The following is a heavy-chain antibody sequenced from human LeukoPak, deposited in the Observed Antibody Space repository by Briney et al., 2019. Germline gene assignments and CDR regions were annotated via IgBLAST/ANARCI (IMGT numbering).Heavy chain of an antibody. D-gene: IGHD3-3*01. CDR2: NSSSSSTI. CDR3: AGGDYDFWSGRMGYYMDV. Sequence: GGSLRLSCSASGFTFSSYSMNWVRQAPGKGLEWVSYNSSSSSTIYYADSVKGRFTISRDNAKNSLYLQMNSLRAEDTAVYYCAGGDYDFWSGRMGYYMDVWGKGTTVTVSS. CDR1: GFTFSSYS. V-gene: IGHV3-48*01. J-gene: IGHJ6*03.